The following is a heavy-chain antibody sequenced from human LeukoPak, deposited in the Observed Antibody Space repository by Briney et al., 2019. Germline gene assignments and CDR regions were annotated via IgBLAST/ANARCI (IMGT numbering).Heavy chain of an antibody. D-gene: IGHD2-15*01. Sequence: PSETLSLTCTVSGYSIRNGYNWGWIRLSPGKGLEWLGSIYQSGSTYDNPSLKSRVTLSIDTSKNQFSLKLNSVTAADTAVYYCARVDGSCSGGSCPSGNWFDPWGQGTLVTVSS. V-gene: IGHV4-38-2*02. CDR3: ARVDGSCSGGSCPSGNWFDP. CDR2: IYQSGST. J-gene: IGHJ5*02. CDR1: GYSIRNGYN.